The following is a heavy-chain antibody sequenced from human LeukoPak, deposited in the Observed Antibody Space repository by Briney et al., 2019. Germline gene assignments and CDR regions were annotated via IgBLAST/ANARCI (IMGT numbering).Heavy chain of an antibody. V-gene: IGHV1-69*06. CDR1: GGTFSSYA. D-gene: IGHD2-15*01. Sequence: ASVKVSCKASGGTFSSYAISWVRQAPGQGLEWMGGIIPIFGTANYAQKFQGRVTITADKSTSTAYMELSSLRSEDTAVYYCARGRGYCSGGSCYDYYYGMDVWGKGTTVTVSS. J-gene: IGHJ6*04. CDR2: IIPIFGTA. CDR3: ARGRGYCSGGSCYDYYYGMDV.